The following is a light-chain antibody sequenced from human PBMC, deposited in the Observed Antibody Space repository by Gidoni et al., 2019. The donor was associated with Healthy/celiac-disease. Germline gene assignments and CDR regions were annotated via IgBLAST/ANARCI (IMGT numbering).Light chain of an antibody. CDR1: QSVSSY. CDR3: QQRGNWPWT. Sequence: EIVLTQSPATLSLSPGERATLSCRASQSVSSYLAWYQQKPGQAPRLLIYDASNRATGIPARFSGSGSGTDFTLTISSLEPEDFAVYYCQQRGNWPWTFGQXTKVEIK. V-gene: IGKV3-11*01. CDR2: DAS. J-gene: IGKJ1*01.